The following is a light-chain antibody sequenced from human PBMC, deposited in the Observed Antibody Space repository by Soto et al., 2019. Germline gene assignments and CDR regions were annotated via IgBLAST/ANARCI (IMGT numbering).Light chain of an antibody. CDR3: GSYTTNNTPFV. J-gene: IGLJ1*01. CDR1: SSDVGGFNY. CDR2: DVT. V-gene: IGLV2-14*01. Sequence: ALTQPASVSGSPGQSITISCTGTSSDVGGFNYVSWYQQHPGKAPKLMIYDVTDRPSGVSNRFSGSKSGNTASLTISGLQAEDEAYYYCGSYTTNNTPFVFGTGTKVTVL.